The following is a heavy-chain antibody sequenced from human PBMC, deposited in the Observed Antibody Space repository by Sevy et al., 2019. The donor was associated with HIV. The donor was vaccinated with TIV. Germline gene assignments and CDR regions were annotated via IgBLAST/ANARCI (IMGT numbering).Heavy chain of an antibody. CDR1: GNNFAAYW. Sequence: GESLKISCKASGNNFAAYWIAWVRQMPGKGLEWMGLLFPSNYDYRSFHGQATVSADKSINTAYLQWDNLKALYSAIYYCARGAHLPLDALDIWVQGTMVTVSS. CDR3: ARGAHLPLDALDI. V-gene: IGHV5-51*01. J-gene: IGHJ3*02. CDR2: LFPSNYDY.